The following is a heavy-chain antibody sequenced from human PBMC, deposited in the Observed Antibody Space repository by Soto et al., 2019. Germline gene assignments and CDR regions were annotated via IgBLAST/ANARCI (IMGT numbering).Heavy chain of an antibody. Sequence: ASVKVSCKASGYTFTSCGISCVRQAPGQGLEWMGWISAYNGNTNYAQKLQGRVTMTTDTSTSTAYMELRSLRSDDTAVYYCARDKPQMSSIAARFTPYYYYGMDVWGQGTTVTVSS. J-gene: IGHJ6*02. V-gene: IGHV1-18*04. D-gene: IGHD6-6*01. CDR1: GYTFTSCG. CDR3: ARDKPQMSSIAARFTPYYYYGMDV. CDR2: ISAYNGNT.